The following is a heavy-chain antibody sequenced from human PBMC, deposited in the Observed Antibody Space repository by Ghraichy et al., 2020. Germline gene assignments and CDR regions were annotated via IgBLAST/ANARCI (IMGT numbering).Heavy chain of an antibody. CDR2: INPNNGGT. J-gene: IGHJ4*02. Sequence: ASVKVSCKASGYTLTGYYMHLVRQAPGQGLEWMGWINPNNGGTNYSQKFQGRVTMTRDTSISTAYMELSSLISDDTAVYYCARGCSGGTCYWVHWGQGTLVTVSS. V-gene: IGHV1-2*02. CDR3: ARGCSGGTCYWVH. CDR1: GYTLTGYY. D-gene: IGHD2-15*01.